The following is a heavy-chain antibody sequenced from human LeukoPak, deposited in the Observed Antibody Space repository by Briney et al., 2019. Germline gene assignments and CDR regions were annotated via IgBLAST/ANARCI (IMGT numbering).Heavy chain of an antibody. CDR2: INPNGDGT. CDR1: GYTFTGYY. Sequence: ASVKVSCKAHGYTFTGYYIHWVRQAPGQGLEWMGWINPNGDGTKYAQNFQGRVTMTRDTSSITAYMDLISLRSDDTAVYYCARAEQGGNYFGNHFRYWGQGTLVTVSS. D-gene: IGHD2/OR15-2a*01. CDR3: ARAEQGGNYFGNHFRY. V-gene: IGHV1-2*02. J-gene: IGHJ4*02.